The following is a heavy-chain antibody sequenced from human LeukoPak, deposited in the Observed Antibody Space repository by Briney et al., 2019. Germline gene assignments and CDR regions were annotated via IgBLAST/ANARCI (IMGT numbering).Heavy chain of an antibody. CDR2: IYSGGST. V-gene: IGHV3-66*01. D-gene: IGHD3-10*01. CDR3: ARDPRYYGSGSFNY. J-gene: IGHJ4*02. Sequence: PGGSLRLSCAASGFTFTNYPIHWVRQAPGKGLESVSVIYSGGSTYYADSVKGRFTISRDNSKNTLYLQMNSLRAEDTAVYYCARDPRYYGSGSFNYWGQGTLVTVSS. CDR1: GFTFTNYP.